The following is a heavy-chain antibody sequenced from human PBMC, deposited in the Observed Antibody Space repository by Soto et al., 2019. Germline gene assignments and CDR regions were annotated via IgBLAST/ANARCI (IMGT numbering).Heavy chain of an antibody. CDR3: ARSQGGSSSLDIYYYYYYGMDV. D-gene: IGHD2-15*01. CDR2: IIPIFGTA. J-gene: IGHJ6*02. V-gene: IGHV1-69*01. Sequence: QVQLVQSGAEVKKPGSSVKVSCKAPGGTFSSYAISWVRQAPGQGLEWMGGIIPIFGTANYAQKFQGRVTITADAYTSTGYMELSSLRSEDTAVYYCARSQGGSSSLDIYYYYYYGMDVWGQGTTVTVSS. CDR1: GGTFSSYA.